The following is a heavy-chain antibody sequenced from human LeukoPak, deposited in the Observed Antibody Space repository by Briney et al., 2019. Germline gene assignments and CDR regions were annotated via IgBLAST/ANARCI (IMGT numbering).Heavy chain of an antibody. CDR1: GDSVSSNSAA. D-gene: IGHD3-22*01. Sequence: SQTLSLTCAISGDSVSSNSAAWNWIRQSPSRGLEWLGRTYYRSKWYNDYAVSVKSRITINPGTSKNQFSLQLNSVTPEDTAVYYCAREFYYYDSSGYADYWGQGTLVTVSS. CDR2: TYYRSKWYN. J-gene: IGHJ4*02. CDR3: AREFYYYDSSGYADY. V-gene: IGHV6-1*01.